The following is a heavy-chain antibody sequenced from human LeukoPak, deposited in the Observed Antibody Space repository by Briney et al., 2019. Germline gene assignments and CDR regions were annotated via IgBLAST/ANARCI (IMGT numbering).Heavy chain of an antibody. D-gene: IGHD6-19*01. CDR3: TTDLDGSGWLGLDY. CDR2: IKSKTDGGTT. Sequence: GGSLRLSCAASGFTFSNAWMNWVRQAPGKGLEWVGRIKSKTDGGTTDYAAPVKGRFTISRDDSKNTLYLQMNSLKTEDIAVYYCTTDLDGSGWLGLDYWGQGTLVTVSS. J-gene: IGHJ4*02. CDR1: GFTFSNAW. V-gene: IGHV3-15*07.